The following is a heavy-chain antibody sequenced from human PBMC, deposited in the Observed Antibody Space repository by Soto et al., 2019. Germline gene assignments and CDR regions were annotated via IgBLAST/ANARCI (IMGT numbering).Heavy chain of an antibody. V-gene: IGHV3-48*02. CDR2: ISSSSSTI. CDR1: GFTFSSYS. CDR3: ARDFRYYDSSGYYHKDWYFDL. Sequence: GGSLRLSCAASGFTFSSYSMNWVRQAPGKGLEWVSYISSSSSTIYYADSVMGRFTISRDNAKNSLYLQMNSLRDEDTAVYYCARDFRYYDSSGYYHKDWYFDLWGRGTLVTVSS. J-gene: IGHJ2*01. D-gene: IGHD3-22*01.